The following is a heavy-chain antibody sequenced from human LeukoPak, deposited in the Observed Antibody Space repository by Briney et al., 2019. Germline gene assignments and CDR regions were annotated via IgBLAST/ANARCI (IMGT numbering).Heavy chain of an antibody. V-gene: IGHV3-64D*06. D-gene: IGHD3-16*01. Sequence: PGGSLRLSCSASGFTFSTFAMHWVRQAPVNRLEYVSGINNNGDSTYYSDSVKARLTISRDNSKNTLFLQMASLRAEDTAVYYCVKTMMTFGGVIRTDAFDIWGQGTMVIVSS. CDR2: INNNGDST. CDR1: GFTFSTFA. CDR3: VKTMMTFGGVIRTDAFDI. J-gene: IGHJ3*02.